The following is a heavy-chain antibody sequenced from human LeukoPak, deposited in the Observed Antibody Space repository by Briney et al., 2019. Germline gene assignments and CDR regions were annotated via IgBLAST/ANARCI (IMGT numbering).Heavy chain of an antibody. CDR3: ARPIYDILTGYYRIGAFDI. J-gene: IGHJ3*02. Sequence: SVKVSCKASGGTFSSYAISWVRQAPGQGLEWMGGIIPIFGTANYAQKFQGRVTITADKSTSTAYMELSSLRSEDTAVYYCARPIYDILTGYYRIGAFDIWGQGTMVTVSS. CDR2: IIPIFGTA. V-gene: IGHV1-69*06. D-gene: IGHD3-9*01. CDR1: GGTFSSYA.